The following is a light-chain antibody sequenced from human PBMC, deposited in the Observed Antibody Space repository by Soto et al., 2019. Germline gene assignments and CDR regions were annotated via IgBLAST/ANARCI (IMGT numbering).Light chain of an antibody. V-gene: IGLV1-51*01. J-gene: IGLJ2*01. CDR2: YNN. CDR1: SSNIGNNY. CDR3: GTWDSSRSAVV. Sequence: QSVLTQPPSVSASPGQTVTLTCAGSSSNIGNNYVSWYQQLPGTPPKLLIFYNNNRPSGIPDRFSGSKTGTSATVGITGLQTGDDDDDYCGTWDSSRSAVVFGGGTKLTVL.